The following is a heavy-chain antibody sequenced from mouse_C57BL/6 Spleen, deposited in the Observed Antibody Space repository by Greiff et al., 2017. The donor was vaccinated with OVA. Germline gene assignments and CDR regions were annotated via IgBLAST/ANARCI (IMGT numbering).Heavy chain of an antibody. CDR3: ARSYYGSSLDY. J-gene: IGHJ2*01. CDR1: GYSITSGYY. V-gene: IGHV3-6*01. Sequence: EVQRVESGPGLVKPSQSLSLTCSVTGYSITSGYYWNWIRQFPGNKLEWMGYISYDGSNNYNPSLKNRISITRDTSKNQFFLKLNSVTTEDTATYYCARSYYGSSLDYWGQGTTLTVSS. D-gene: IGHD1-1*01. CDR2: ISYDGSN.